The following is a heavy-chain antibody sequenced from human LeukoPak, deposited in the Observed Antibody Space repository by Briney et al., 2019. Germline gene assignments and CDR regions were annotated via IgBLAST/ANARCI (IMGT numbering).Heavy chain of an antibody. V-gene: IGHV3-20*01. CDR1: GFTFGDYA. CDR2: INWNGGST. D-gene: IGHD3-10*01. CDR3: VLTSGSGSYRGYLNY. J-gene: IGHJ4*02. Sequence: GGSLRLSCTASGFTFGDYAMSWVRQAPGKGLEWVSGINWNGGSTDYADSVKGRFTISRDNAKNSVYLQMSSLRVEDTALYHCVLTSGSGSYRGYLNYWGQGTLVTVSS.